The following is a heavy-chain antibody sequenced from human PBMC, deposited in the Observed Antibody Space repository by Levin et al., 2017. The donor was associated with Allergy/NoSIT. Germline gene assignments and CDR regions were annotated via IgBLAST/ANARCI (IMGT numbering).Heavy chain of an antibody. CDR3: ARDQPLYVDTAMVTESFDY. D-gene: IGHD5-18*01. CDR2: INPNSGGT. J-gene: IGHJ4*02. CDR1: GYTFTGYY. Sequence: GESLKISCKASGYTFTGYYMHWVRQAPGQGLEWMGWINPNSGGTNYAQKFQGRVTMTRDTSISTAYMELSRLRSDDTAVYYCARDQPLYVDTAMVTESFDYWGQGTLVTVSS. V-gene: IGHV1-2*02.